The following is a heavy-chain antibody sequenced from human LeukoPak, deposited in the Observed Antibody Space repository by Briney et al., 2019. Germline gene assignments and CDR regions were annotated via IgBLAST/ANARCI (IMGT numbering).Heavy chain of an antibody. Sequence: GGSLRLSCAASGFTFSDYYMSWIRQAPGKGLEWVSYISSSSSYTNYADSVKGRFTISRDNAKNSLYLQMNSLRAEDTAVYYCAKAGVYDILTGYLYYFDYWGQGTLVTVSS. CDR1: GFTFSDYY. CDR3: AKAGVYDILTGYLYYFDY. J-gene: IGHJ4*02. D-gene: IGHD3-9*01. V-gene: IGHV3-11*05. CDR2: ISSSSSYT.